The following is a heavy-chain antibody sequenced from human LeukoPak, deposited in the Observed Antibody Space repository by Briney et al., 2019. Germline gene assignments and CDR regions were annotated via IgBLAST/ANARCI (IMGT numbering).Heavy chain of an antibody. V-gene: IGHV4-59*01. CDR3: ARAPTARNWFDP. J-gene: IGHJ5*02. Sequence: PSETLSLTCTVSGGSISSYYWSWLRQPPGKGLEWIGYIYYSGSTNYNPSLTSRVTISVDTSKNQFSLKLSSVTAADTAVYYCARAPTARNWFDPWGQGTLVTVSS. CDR1: GGSISSYY. CDR2: IYYSGST.